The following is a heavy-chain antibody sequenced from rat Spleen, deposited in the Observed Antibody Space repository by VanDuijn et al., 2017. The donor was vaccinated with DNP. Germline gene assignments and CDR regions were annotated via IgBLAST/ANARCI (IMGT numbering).Heavy chain of an antibody. J-gene: IGHJ2*01. CDR2: INTDGGST. Sequence: EVQLVESGGGLVQPGRSLKLSCAASGFNFNDYNMAWIRQAPGKGLEWVASINTDGGSTYYPDSVKGRFTISRDNAENTLYLQMNSLRSEDMATYYCARWNSGHFDYWGQGVMVPVSS. D-gene: IGHD4-3*01. CDR1: GFNFNDYN. V-gene: IGHV5-22*01. CDR3: ARWNSGHFDY.